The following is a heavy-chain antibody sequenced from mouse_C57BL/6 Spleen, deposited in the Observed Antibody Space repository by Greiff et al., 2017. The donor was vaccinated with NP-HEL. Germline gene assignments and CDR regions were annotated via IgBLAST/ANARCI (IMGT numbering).Heavy chain of an antibody. CDR2: ISGGGGNT. CDR1: GFTFSSYT. Sequence: DVQLVESGGGLVKPGGYLKLSCAASGFTFSSYTMSWVRQTPEKRLEWVATISGGGGNTYYPDSVKGRFTISRDNAKNTLYLQMSSLRSEDTALYYCARHGNWDYFDYWGQGTTLTVSS. J-gene: IGHJ2*01. CDR3: ARHGNWDYFDY. V-gene: IGHV5-9*01. D-gene: IGHD4-1*01.